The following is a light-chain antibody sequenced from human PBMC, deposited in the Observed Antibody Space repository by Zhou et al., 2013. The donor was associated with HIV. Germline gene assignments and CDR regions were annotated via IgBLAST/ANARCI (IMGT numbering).Light chain of an antibody. J-gene: IGKJ2*01. CDR2: GAS. CDR1: QRVSSSY. V-gene: IGKV3D-20*02. Sequence: EIVLTQSPGTLSLSPGERATLSCRASQRVSSSYVAWYQQRPGQAPRLLIYGASSRATGIPDRFSGSGSGTDFTLTISRLEPEDFAVYYCQQRSNWYTFGQGTKLEIK. CDR3: QQRSNWYT.